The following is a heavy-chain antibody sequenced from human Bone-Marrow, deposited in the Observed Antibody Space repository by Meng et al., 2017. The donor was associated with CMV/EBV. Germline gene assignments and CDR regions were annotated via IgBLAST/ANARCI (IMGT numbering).Heavy chain of an antibody. CDR2: IGTAGDT. D-gene: IGHD5-18*01. V-gene: IGHV3-13*01. J-gene: IGHJ6*02. CDR3: ARDLRIQLWFGYYYGMDV. Sequence: GESLKISCAASGFTFSSYDMHWVRQATGKGLEWVSAIGTAGDTYYPGSAKGRFTISRENAKNSLYLQMNSLRAGDTAVYYCARDLRIQLWFGYYYGMDVWGQGTTVTVSS. CDR1: GFTFSSYD.